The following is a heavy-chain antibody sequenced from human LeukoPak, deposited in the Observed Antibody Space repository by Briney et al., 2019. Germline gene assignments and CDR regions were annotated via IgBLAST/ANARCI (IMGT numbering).Heavy chain of an antibody. CDR3: TTGGTFTMIVVTPNDGMDV. Sequence: GGPLRLSCAASGFTFSNAWMSWVRQAPGKGLEWVGRIKSKTDGGTTDYAAPVKGRFTISRDDSKNTLYLQMNSLKTEDTAVYYCTTGGTFTMIVVTPNDGMDVWGQGTTVTVSS. CDR1: GFTFSNAW. D-gene: IGHD3-22*01. J-gene: IGHJ6*02. V-gene: IGHV3-15*01. CDR2: IKSKTDGGTT.